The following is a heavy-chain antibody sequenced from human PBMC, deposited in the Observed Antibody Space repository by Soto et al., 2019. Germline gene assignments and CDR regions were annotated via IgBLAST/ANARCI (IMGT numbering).Heavy chain of an antibody. V-gene: IGHV4-39*01. D-gene: IGHD2-2*01. CDR1: GGSISSSSYY. CDR2: IYYSGST. Sequence: SETLSLTCTVSGGSISSSSYYWGWIRQHPWKGLELIGSIYYSGSTYYNPSLKSRVTISVDTSKNQFSLKLSSVTAADTAVYYCASTFSDCSSTSCDAPSWFDPWGQGTLVTVSS. CDR3: ASTFSDCSSTSCDAPSWFDP. J-gene: IGHJ5*02.